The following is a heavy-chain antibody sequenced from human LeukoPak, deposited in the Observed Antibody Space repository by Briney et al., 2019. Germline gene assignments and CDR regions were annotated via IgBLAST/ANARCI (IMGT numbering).Heavy chain of an antibody. CDR3: ARVKGRTYGMDV. J-gene: IGHJ6*04. CDR2: INPNSGGT. D-gene: IGHD3-10*01. Sequence: GASVKVSCKASGYTFTGYYMHWVRQAPGQGLEWMGWINPNSGGTNYAQKFHGWATMTRDTSISTADMELSRLRPDDTAVYYCARVKGRTYGMDVWGKGTTVTVSS. CDR1: GYTFTGYY. V-gene: IGHV1-2*04.